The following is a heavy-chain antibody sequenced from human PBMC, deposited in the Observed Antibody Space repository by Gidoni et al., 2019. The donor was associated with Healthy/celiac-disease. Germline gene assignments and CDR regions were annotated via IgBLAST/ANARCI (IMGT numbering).Heavy chain of an antibody. V-gene: IGHV3-48*02. CDR2: ISSSSSTI. CDR3: AREDPPGIAVAGTGDYYYYGMDV. Sequence: EVQLVESGGGLVQPGGSLRLSCAASGFTFSSYSMHWLRQAPGKGLEGVSYISSSSSTIYYADSVKGRFTISRDNAKNSLYLQMNSLRDEDTAVYYCAREDPPGIAVAGTGDYYYYGMDVWGQGTTVTVSS. D-gene: IGHD6-19*01. CDR1: GFTFSSYS. J-gene: IGHJ6*02.